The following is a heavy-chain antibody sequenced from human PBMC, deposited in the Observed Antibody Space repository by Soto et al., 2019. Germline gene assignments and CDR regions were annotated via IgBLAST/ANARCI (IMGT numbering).Heavy chain of an antibody. CDR1: GYTFTGYY. D-gene: IGHD6-19*01. CDR2: INPNSGDT. Sequence: ASVKVSCKASGYTFTGYYMHWVRQAPGQGLEWMGWINPNSGDTNYAQKFQGWVTMTRDTSISTAYMELSRLRSDDTAVYYCARVAAHSWFDPWGQGTLVTVSS. V-gene: IGHV1-2*04. J-gene: IGHJ5*02. CDR3: ARVAAHSWFDP.